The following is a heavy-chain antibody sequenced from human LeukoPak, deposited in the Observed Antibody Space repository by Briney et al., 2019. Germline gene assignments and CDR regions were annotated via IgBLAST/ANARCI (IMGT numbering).Heavy chain of an antibody. CDR2: ISSSSSYI. D-gene: IGHD2-8*02. CDR3: ARDTDDQGFDY. CDR1: GFTFSSYS. Sequence: PGGSLRLSCAASGFTFSSYSMNWVRQAPGKGLEWVSSISSSSSYIYYADSAKGRFTISRDNAKNSLYLQMNSLRAEDTAVYYCARDTDDQGFDYWGQGTLVTVSS. V-gene: IGHV3-21*01. J-gene: IGHJ4*02.